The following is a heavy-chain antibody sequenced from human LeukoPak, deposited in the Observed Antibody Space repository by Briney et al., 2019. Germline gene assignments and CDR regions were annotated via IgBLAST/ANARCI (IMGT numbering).Heavy chain of an antibody. Sequence: SQTLSLTCTVSGGSISSSSYYWGWIRQPPGKGLEWIGSIYYSGSTYYNPSLKSRVTISVDMSKNQFSLKLSSVTAADTAVYYCASQEYYYDSSGYANWFDPWGQGTLVTVSS. V-gene: IGHV4-39*01. J-gene: IGHJ5*02. D-gene: IGHD3-22*01. CDR1: GGSISSSSYY. CDR3: ASQEYYYDSSGYANWFDP. CDR2: IYYSGST.